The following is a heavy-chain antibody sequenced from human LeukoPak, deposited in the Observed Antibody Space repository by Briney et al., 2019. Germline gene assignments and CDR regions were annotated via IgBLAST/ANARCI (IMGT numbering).Heavy chain of an antibody. CDR3: ARDLVPAAAKMPLDY. V-gene: IGHV3-21*01. CDR2: ISSSSSYT. CDR1: GFTFSSYS. Sequence: GSLRLSCAASGFTFSSYSMNWVRQAPGKGLEWVSSISSSSSYTYYADSVKGRFTISRDNAKNSLYLQMNSLRAEDTAVYYCARDLVPAAAKMPLDYWGQGTLVAVSS. D-gene: IGHD2-2*01. J-gene: IGHJ4*02.